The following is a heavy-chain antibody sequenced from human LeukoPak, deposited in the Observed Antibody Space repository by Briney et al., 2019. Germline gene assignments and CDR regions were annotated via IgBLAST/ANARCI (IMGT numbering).Heavy chain of an antibody. Sequence: GGSLRLSCAASGFTFSSYGMNWVRQAPGKGLEWVARIRNKVTSYSTTYAASVEGRFTISRDDSKNSLYLQMISLTPEDTALYYCSRAQSRGDYFDYWGQGALVTVSS. D-gene: IGHD2-15*01. CDR3: SRAQSRGDYFDY. CDR1: GFTFSSYG. J-gene: IGHJ4*02. V-gene: IGHV3-72*01. CDR2: IRNKVTSYST.